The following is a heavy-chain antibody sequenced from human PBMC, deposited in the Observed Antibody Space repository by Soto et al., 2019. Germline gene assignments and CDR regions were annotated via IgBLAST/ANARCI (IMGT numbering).Heavy chain of an antibody. V-gene: IGHV3-30-3*01. CDR3: ARAGGLLLDY. CDR2: ISYDGSNK. D-gene: IGHD2-15*01. Sequence: QVQLVESGGGVVQPGRSLRLSCAASGFTFSSYAMHWVRQAPGKGLEWVAVISYDGSNKYYADSVKGRFTISRDISKNPLYLQMNSLRAEDKAVYYRARAGGLLLDYWGQGTLVTVSS. CDR1: GFTFSSYA. J-gene: IGHJ4*02.